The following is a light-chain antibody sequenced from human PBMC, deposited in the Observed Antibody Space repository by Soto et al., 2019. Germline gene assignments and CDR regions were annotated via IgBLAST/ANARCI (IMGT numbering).Light chain of an antibody. V-gene: IGLV2-11*01. J-gene: IGLJ1*01. CDR1: SNDVGAYDF. Sequence: QSVLTQPRSVSGSPGQSVTFSCTGTSNDVGAYDFVSWYQHHPGKAPKLIIYDVTKRPSGVPDRFSGSKSGNTASLTISGLQAEDEADYHCCSYSDTDFYVFGSMTKVTVL. CDR3: CSYSDTDFYV. CDR2: DVT.